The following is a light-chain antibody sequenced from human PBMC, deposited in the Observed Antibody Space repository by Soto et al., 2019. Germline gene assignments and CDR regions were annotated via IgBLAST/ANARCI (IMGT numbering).Light chain of an antibody. J-gene: IGKJ3*01. CDR1: QSVSNNY. V-gene: IGKV3-20*01. CDR2: GAS. CDR3: QQYGSSTGFT. Sequence: EIVLTQSPGTLSLSPGERVTLSCRASQSVSNNYLAWYQQKPGQAPRLLIYGASSRATGIPDRFSGSGSGTDFTLTISRLEPEDFAVYYCQQYGSSTGFTFGPGTKVDIK.